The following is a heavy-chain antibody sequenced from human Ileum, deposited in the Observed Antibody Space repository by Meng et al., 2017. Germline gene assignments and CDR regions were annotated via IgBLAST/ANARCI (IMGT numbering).Heavy chain of an antibody. CDR1: GFTFSSYE. CDR3: ASGGSAYSWWHFDY. Sequence: GESLKISCAASGFTFSSYEMNWVRQAPGKGLEWVSYISSSGNNIYYADSVKGRFTISRDNAKNSLYLQMNSLRAEDTAVYYCASGGSAYSWWHFDYWGQGTLVTVSS. D-gene: IGHD3-22*01. CDR2: ISSSGNNI. V-gene: IGHV3-48*03. J-gene: IGHJ4*02.